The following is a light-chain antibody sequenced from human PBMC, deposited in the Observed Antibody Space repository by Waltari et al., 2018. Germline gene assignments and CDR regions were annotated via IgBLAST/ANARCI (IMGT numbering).Light chain of an antibody. CDR1: SSNIGSNS. Sequence: QSVMTQPPSASGTPGQTITFPCSGSSSNIGSNSVYWYQQFPGKPPQLLIYRDDQRPSGVRDRISGSKSGTSASRAISGLRSEDEADYYCLAWDDSMSGWVFGGGTKLTVL. J-gene: IGLJ3*02. CDR3: LAWDDSMSGWV. CDR2: RDD. V-gene: IGLV1-47*01.